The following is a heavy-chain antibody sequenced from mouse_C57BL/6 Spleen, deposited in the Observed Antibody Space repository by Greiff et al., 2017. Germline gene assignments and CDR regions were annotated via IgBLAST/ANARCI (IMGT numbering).Heavy chain of an antibody. Sequence: VQLQQPGAELVMPGASVKLSCKASGYTFTSYWMHWVKQRPGQGLEWIGEIDPSDSYTNYNQKFKGKSTLTVDKSSSTAYMQLSSLTSEDSAVYYCARRIRDYVFDYWGQGTTLTVSS. CDR1: GYTFTSYW. CDR3: ARRIRDYVFDY. CDR2: IDPSDSYT. D-gene: IGHD2-4*01. J-gene: IGHJ2*01. V-gene: IGHV1-69*01.